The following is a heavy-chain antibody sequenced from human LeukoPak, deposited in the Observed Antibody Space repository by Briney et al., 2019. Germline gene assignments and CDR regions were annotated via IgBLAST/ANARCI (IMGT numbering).Heavy chain of an antibody. V-gene: IGHV4-38-2*02. CDR1: GYSISSGYY. CDR2: IYHSGST. J-gene: IGHJ4*02. D-gene: IGHD2-2*02. CDR3: AREGGRYPRVDY. Sequence: SETLSLTCTVSGYSISSGYYWGWIRQPPGKGLEWIGSIYHSGSTYYNPSLKSRVTISVDTSKNQFSLELSSVTAADTAVYYCAREGGRYPRVDYWGQGTLVTVSS.